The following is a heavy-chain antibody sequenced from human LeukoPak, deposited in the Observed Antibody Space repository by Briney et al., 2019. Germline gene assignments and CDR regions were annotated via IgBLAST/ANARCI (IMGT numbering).Heavy chain of an antibody. V-gene: IGHV3-11*01. CDR2: ISSSGSTI. D-gene: IGHD2-2*01. CDR3: ARKSVVPAARGSLDY. CDR1: GSTSSDYY. J-gene: IGHJ4*02. Sequence: GRSLRLSCAPSGSTSSDYYMSWIRQAPGKGLEWVSYISSSGSTIYYADFVKGRFTISRDNAKNSLYLQMNSLRAEDTAVYYCARKSVVPAARGSLDYWAQGTLVTVSP.